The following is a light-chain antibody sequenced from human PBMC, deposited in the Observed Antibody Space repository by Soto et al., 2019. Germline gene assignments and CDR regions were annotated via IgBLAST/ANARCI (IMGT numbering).Light chain of an antibody. CDR1: QYIAPN. CDR3: QRSSAHPLP. CDR2: EKS. V-gene: IGKV1-9*01. Sequence: DIQLTQSPSVLSSSLGDRVSISCRASQYIAPNVNWYQQKPGRAPKLLIFEKSTLLYGFPSRFSGSGSGTDFTLNISSLQPEYVATYYCQRSSAHPLPFGGGTRVGIK. J-gene: IGKJ4*01.